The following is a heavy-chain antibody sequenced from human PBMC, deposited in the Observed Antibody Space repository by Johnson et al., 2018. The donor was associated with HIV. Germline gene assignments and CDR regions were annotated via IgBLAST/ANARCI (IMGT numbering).Heavy chain of an antibody. CDR2: ISYDGSNK. D-gene: IGHD6-13*01. CDR3: ARDGQWGSTTWYSAFDI. CDR1: GFTFSSYA. Sequence: QVQLVESGGGLVQPGRSLRLSCAASGFTFSSYAMHWVRQAPGKGLEWVAVISYDGSNKYYADSVKGRFTISRDNSKNTLYLQMNSLRAEDMAVYYCARDGQWGSTTWYSAFDIWGQGTMVTVSS. J-gene: IGHJ3*02. V-gene: IGHV3-30-3*01.